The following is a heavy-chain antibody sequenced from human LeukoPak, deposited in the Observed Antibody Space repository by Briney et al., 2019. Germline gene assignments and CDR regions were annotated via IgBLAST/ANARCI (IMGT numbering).Heavy chain of an antibody. J-gene: IGHJ4*02. D-gene: IGHD3/OR15-3a*01. CDR2: IYHSGST. V-gene: IGHV4-38-2*01. CDR1: GYSISSGYY. CDR3: ARGHRTGHFDY. Sequence: PSETLSLTCAVSGYSISSGYYWGWIRQPPGKRLEWIGSIYHSGSTYYNPSLKSRVTISVDTSKNQFSLKLSSVTAADTAVYYCARGHRTGHFDYWGQGTLVTVSS.